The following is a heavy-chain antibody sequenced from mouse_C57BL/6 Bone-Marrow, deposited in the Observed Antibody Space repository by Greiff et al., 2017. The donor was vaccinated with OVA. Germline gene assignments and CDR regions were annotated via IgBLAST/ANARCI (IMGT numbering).Heavy chain of an antibody. CDR2: IWRGGST. CDR1: GFSLTSYG. J-gene: IGHJ1*03. CDR3: AKKLGDWYFDV. Sequence: VKLVESGPGLVQPSQSLSITCTVSGFSLTSYGVHWVRQSPGKGLEWLGVIWRGGSTDYNAAFMSRLSITKDNSKSQVFFKMNSLQADDTAIYYCAKKLGDWYFDVWGTGTTVTVSS. V-gene: IGHV2-5*01. D-gene: IGHD3-3*01.